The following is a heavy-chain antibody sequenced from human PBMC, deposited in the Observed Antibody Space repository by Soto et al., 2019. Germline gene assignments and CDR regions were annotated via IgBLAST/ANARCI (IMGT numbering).Heavy chain of an antibody. CDR3: AKDPIVVVVAATLPDAFDI. CDR1: GXTFDDYA. V-gene: IGHV3-9*01. CDR2: ISWNSGSI. J-gene: IGHJ3*02. Sequence: LRLSCAASGXTFDDYAMHWVRQAPGKGLEWVSGISWNSGSIGYADSVKGRFTISRDNAKNSLYLQMNSLRAEDTALYYCAKDPIVVVVAATLPDAFDIWGQGTMVTVSS. D-gene: IGHD2-15*01.